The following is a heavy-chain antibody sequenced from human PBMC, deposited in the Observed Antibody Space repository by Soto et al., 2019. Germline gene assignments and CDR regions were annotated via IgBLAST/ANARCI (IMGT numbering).Heavy chain of an antibody. CDR1: GFTFSSYA. V-gene: IGHV3-30-3*01. CDR2: ISYDGSNK. D-gene: IGHD4-17*01. CDR3: ARAPPAYGDYCTYYYYMDV. J-gene: IGHJ6*03. Sequence: QVQLVESGGGVVQPGRSLRLSCAASGFTFSSYAMHWVRQAPGKGLEWVAVISYDGSNKYYADSVKGRFTISRDNSKNTLYLQMNSLRAEDTAVYYCARAPPAYGDYCTYYYYMDVWGKGTTVTVSS.